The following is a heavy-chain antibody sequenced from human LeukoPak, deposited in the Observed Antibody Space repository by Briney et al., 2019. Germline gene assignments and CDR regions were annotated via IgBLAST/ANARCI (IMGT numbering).Heavy chain of an antibody. J-gene: IGHJ4*02. Sequence: ESLKISCKGSGYSFTSCWIGWARQMPGKGLEWMGIIYPGDSDTRYSPSFQGQVTISADKPISTAYLQWNSLKASDTAMYYCARLEQTIVVVPAATTFDYWGQGTLVTVSS. CDR2: IYPGDSDT. CDR1: GYSFTSCW. V-gene: IGHV5-51*04. D-gene: IGHD2-2*01. CDR3: ARLEQTIVVVPAATTFDY.